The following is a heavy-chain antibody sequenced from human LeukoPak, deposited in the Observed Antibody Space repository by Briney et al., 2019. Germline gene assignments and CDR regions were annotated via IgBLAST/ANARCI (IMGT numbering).Heavy chain of an antibody. J-gene: IGHJ4*02. CDR2: IYTSGST. CDR1: GGSISSSSYY. V-gene: IGHV4-61*02. CDR3: TRGGELMNY. D-gene: IGHD1-26*01. Sequence: SETLSLTCTVSGGSISSSSYYWTWIRQPAGKGLEWIGRIYTSGSTNYNPSLKSRVTISIDASKNQFSLRLNSVTAADTAVYYCTRGGELMNYWGQGTLVTVSS.